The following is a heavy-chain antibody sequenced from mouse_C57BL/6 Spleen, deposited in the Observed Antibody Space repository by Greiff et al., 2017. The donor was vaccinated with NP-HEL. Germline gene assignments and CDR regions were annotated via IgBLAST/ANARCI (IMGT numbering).Heavy chain of an antibody. CDR2: IHPNSGST. D-gene: IGHD1-1*01. J-gene: IGHJ2*01. V-gene: IGHV1-64*01. CDR3: ASSGYYGSSLDY. CDR1: GYTFTSYW. Sequence: VQLQQPGAELVKPGASVKLSCKASGYTFTSYWMHWVKQRPGQGLEWIGMIHPNSGSTNYNEKFKSKATLTVDKSSITAYMQLSSLTSEDSAVYYCASSGYYGSSLDYWGQGTTLTVSS.